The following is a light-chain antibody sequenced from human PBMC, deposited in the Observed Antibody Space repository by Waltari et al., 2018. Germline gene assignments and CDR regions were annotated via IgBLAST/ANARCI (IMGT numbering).Light chain of an antibody. J-gene: IGKJ1*01. CDR3: QHYVRLPAT. Sequence: IVLTQSPGTLSLSQGERATLSCRASQSVSRSLAWYQQKPCQAPKLLIYGASTRATGIPDRFTGSGSGTDFSLTISSLEPEDFAIYFCQHYVRLPATFGQGTKVEIK. V-gene: IGKV3-20*01. CDR1: QSVSRS. CDR2: GAS.